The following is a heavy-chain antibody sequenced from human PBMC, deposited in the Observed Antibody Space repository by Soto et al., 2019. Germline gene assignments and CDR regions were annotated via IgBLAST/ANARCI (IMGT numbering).Heavy chain of an antibody. Sequence: QLQLQESGSGLVKPSQTLSLTCAVSGGSISSGGYSWSWIRQPPGKGLEWIGYIYHSGSTYYNPSLKSRVTISGDRSKNQFSLKLSSVTAADTAVYYCARVENGDYVGGYFDYWGQGTLVTVSS. CDR2: IYHSGST. V-gene: IGHV4-30-2*01. CDR3: ARVENGDYVGGYFDY. J-gene: IGHJ4*02. CDR1: GGSISSGGYS. D-gene: IGHD4-17*01.